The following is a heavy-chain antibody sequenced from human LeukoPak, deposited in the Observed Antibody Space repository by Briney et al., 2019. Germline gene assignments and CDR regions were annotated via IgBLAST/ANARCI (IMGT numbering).Heavy chain of an antibody. CDR2: INHSGST. D-gene: IGHD5-18*01. CDR1: GGSISSSSYY. CDR3: ARRKDLDTAMVGYYYSYMDV. J-gene: IGHJ6*03. V-gene: IGHV4-39*07. Sequence: SETLSLTCTVSGGSISSSSYYWGWIRQPPGKGLEWIGEINHSGSTNYNPSLKNRVTISVDTSKNQFSLKLTSVTAADTAVYFCARRKDLDTAMVGYYYSYMDVWGKGTTVTISS.